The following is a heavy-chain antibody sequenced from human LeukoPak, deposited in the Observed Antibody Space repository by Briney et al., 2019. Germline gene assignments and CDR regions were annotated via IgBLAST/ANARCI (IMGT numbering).Heavy chain of an antibody. V-gene: IGHV1-2*02. J-gene: IGHJ6*02. CDR3: ARTWVEVAQNYYGMGV. CDR1: GYTFTGYY. CDR2: INPNSGGT. D-gene: IGHD6-19*01. Sequence: ASVKVSCKASGYTFTGYYMHWVRQAPGQGLEYMGWINPNSGGTKSAQKFQGRVTMTRDTSVSTGYMELSGLASDDAAVYYCARTWVEVAQNYYGMGVWGQGTTVTVSS.